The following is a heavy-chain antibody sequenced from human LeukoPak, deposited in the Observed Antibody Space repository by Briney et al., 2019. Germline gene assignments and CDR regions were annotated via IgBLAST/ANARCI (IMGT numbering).Heavy chain of an antibody. V-gene: IGHV1-69*13. CDR1: GGTFSSYA. J-gene: IGHJ4*02. CDR3: ARVGAYCGGDCYSWYFDY. Sequence: SLKVSCKASGGTFSSYAISWVRQAPGQGLEWMGGIIPIYGTANYAQKFQGRVTITADESTSTAYMELSSLRSEDTAVYYCARVGAYCGGDCYSWYFDYWGQGTLVTVSS. D-gene: IGHD2-21*01. CDR2: IIPIYGTA.